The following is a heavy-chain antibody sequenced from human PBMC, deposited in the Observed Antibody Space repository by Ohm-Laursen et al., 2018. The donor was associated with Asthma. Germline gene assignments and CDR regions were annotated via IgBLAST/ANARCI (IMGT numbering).Heavy chain of an antibody. CDR1: GFTFSSYG. D-gene: IGHD3-22*01. CDR3: AKDHSSGYGFDY. CDR2: ISYDGSNK. J-gene: IGHJ4*02. Sequence: SLRLSCAASGFTFSSYGMHWVRQAPGKGLEWVAVISYDGSNKYYADSVKGRFTISRDNSKNTLYLQMNSLRAEDTAVYYCAKDHSSGYGFDYWGQGTLVTVSS. V-gene: IGHV3-30*18.